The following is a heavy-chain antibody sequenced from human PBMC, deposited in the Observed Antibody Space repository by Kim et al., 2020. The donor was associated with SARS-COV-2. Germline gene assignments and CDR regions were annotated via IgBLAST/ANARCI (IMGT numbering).Heavy chain of an antibody. D-gene: IGHD3-16*01. V-gene: IGHV3-48*02. CDR1: GFNFNTYS. CDR2: ISSSTTTM. Sequence: GGSLRLSCAASGFNFNTYSMNWVRQAPGKGLEWVSYISSSTTTMYYADSVRGRFTISRDNAKNSLFLQMNSLRDEDTAVYYCARCRCGMTMGRGMITTTLFYYYNMDVWAQGTTVTVSS. CDR3: ARCRCGMTMGRGMITTTLFYYYNMDV. J-gene: IGHJ6*02.